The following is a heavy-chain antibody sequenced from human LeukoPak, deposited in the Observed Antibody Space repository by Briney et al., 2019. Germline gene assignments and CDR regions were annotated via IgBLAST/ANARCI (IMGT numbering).Heavy chain of an antibody. Sequence: SVKVSCKASGGTFSSYAISWVRQAPGQGLEWMGGIIPIFGTANYAQKFQGRVTITADESASTAYMELSSLRSEDTAVYYCARGGYSSGWYNWFDPWGQGTPVTVSS. D-gene: IGHD6-19*01. V-gene: IGHV1-69*13. J-gene: IGHJ5*02. CDR2: IIPIFGTA. CDR1: GGTFSSYA. CDR3: ARGGYSSGWYNWFDP.